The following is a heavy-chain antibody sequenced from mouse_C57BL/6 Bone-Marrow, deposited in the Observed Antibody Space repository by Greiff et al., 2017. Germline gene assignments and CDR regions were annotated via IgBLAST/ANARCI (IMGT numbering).Heavy chain of an antibody. V-gene: IGHV2-6*01. J-gene: IGHJ4*01. CDR1: GFSLTSYG. D-gene: IGHD2-2*01. CDR2: IWGVGST. CDR3: ASSGGYDDYYAMDY. Sequence: VKLLESGPGLVAPSQSLSITCTVSGFSLTSYGVDWVRQSPGKGLEWLGVIWGVGSTNYNSALKSRLSISKDNSKSQVFLKMNSLQTDDTAMYYGASSGGYDDYYAMDYWGQGTSVTVSS.